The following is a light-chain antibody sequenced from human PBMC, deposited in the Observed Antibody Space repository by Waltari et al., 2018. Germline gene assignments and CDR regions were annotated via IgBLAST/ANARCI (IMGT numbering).Light chain of an antibody. CDR2: DFS. Sequence: QSAPTQPASVSGSPGQSITISCIGIDSDLGSYNYVSWYRQTPGKAPEVIIYDFSSRPLGGSSRFSGSKSGNTASLPISGLQAEDEGHYYCTSYTTTRLTFGGGTKLTV. J-gene: IGLJ2*01. CDR3: TSYTTTRLT. V-gene: IGLV2-14*01. CDR1: DSDLGSYNY.